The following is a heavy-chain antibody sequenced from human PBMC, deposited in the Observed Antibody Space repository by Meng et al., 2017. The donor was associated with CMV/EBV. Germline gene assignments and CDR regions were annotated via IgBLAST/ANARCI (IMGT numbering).Heavy chain of an antibody. V-gene: IGHV4-61*01. CDR1: GGSVSSGSYY. CDR2: IYYSGST. CDR3: ARVRGILGSGYYYYYYGMDV. J-gene: IGHJ6*02. D-gene: IGHD3-16*01. Sequence: SETLSLTCTVSGGSVSSGSYYWSWIRQPPGKGLEWIGYIYYSGSTNYNLSLKSRVTISVDTSKNQFSLKLSSVTAADTAVYYCARVRGILGSGYYYYYYGMDVWGQGTTVTVSS.